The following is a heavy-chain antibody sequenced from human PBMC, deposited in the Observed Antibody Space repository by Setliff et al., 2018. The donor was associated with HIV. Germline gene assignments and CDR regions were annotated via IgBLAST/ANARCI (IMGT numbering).Heavy chain of an antibody. Sequence: SETLSLTCTVSGGSISSHYWSWIRQPPGKGLEWIGYIYYSGSPNYNPSLKSRVTISVDTSRNQFSLNLTSVTAADTAVYYCARDHIAAPGMGFDPWGRGTLVTV. CDR1: GGSISSHY. CDR3: ARDHIAAPGMGFDP. J-gene: IGHJ5*02. D-gene: IGHD6-13*01. V-gene: IGHV4-59*11. CDR2: IYYSGSP.